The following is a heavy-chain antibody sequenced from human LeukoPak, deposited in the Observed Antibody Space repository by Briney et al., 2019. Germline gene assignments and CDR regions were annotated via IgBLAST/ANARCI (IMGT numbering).Heavy chain of an antibody. CDR3: ARRHIAVAGGPFDY. CDR2: INYSGST. Sequence: MPSETLFLTCTVSGGSISSSSYYWGWIRQPPGKGLEWIGSINYSGSTNYNPSLKSRVTIFVDTSKNQFSLKLSSLTAADTAVYYCARRHIAVAGGPFDYWGQGTLVTVSS. V-gene: IGHV4-39*01. D-gene: IGHD6-19*01. J-gene: IGHJ4*02. CDR1: GGSISSSSYY.